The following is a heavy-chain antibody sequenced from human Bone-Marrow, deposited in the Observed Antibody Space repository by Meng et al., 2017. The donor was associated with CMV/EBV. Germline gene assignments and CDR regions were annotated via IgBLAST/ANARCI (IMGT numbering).Heavy chain of an antibody. CDR3: VRSDYGGKGVYFDY. CDR2: ISSSSSYI. V-gene: IGHV3-21*01. Sequence: GGSLRLSCAASGFTFSSYSMNWVRQAPGKGLEWVSSISSSSSYIYYADSVKGRFTISRDSAKNSLYLQMNSLRAEDTAVYYCVRSDYGGKGVYFDYWGQGTLVTVSS. J-gene: IGHJ4*02. D-gene: IGHD4-23*01. CDR1: GFTFSSYS.